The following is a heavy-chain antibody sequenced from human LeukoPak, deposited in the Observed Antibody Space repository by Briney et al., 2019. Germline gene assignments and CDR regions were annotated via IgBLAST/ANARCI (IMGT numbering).Heavy chain of an antibody. CDR1: VGTFSSYA. V-gene: IGHV1-69*05. CDR3: ARVIAARPWWFDP. CDR2: IIPIFGTA. D-gene: IGHD6-6*01. Sequence: SVKVSCKASVGTFSSYAISWERQAPGQGLEWMGGIIPIFGTANYAQKFQGRVTITTDESTSTAYMELSSLRSEDTAVYYCARVIAARPWWFDPWGQGTLVTVSS. J-gene: IGHJ5*02.